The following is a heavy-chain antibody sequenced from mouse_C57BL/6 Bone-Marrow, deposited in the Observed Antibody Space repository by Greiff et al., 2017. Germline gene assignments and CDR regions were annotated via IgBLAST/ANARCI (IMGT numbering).Heavy chain of an antibody. CDR1: GYTFTDYD. CDR3: TRGRFAY. J-gene: IGHJ3*01. V-gene: IGHV1-15*01. Sequence: QVQLKESGAELVRPGASVTLSCKASGYTFTDYDMHWVKQTPVHGLEWIGAIDPETGGTAYNQKFKGKAILTADKSSSTAYMELRSLTSEDSAVYYCTRGRFAYWGQGTLVTVSA. CDR2: IDPETGGT.